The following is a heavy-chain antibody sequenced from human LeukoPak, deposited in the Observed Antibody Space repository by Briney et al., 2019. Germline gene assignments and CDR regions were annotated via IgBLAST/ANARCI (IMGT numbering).Heavy chain of an antibody. CDR3: ARGPWMVRGVHFDY. D-gene: IGHD3-10*01. CDR1: GGSFSGYY. V-gene: IGHV4-34*01. J-gene: IGHJ4*02. Sequence: SETLSLTCAVYGGSFSGYYWSWIRQPPGKGLEWIGEINHSGSTNYNPSLKSRVTISVDTSKNQFSLKLSSVTAADTAVYYCARGPWMVRGVHFDYWGQGTLVTVSS. CDR2: INHSGST.